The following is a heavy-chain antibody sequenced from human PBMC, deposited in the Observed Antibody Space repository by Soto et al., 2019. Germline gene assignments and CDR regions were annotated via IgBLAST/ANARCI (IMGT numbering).Heavy chain of an antibody. Sequence: GGSLRLSCAASGFTFSSYAMSWVRQAPGKGLEWVSAISGSGGSTYYADSVKGRFTISRDNSKNTLYLQMNSLRAEDTAVYYCAKGAVLLLIAAHVGFDPWGQGTLVTVSS. J-gene: IGHJ5*02. CDR3: AKGAVLLLIAAHVGFDP. V-gene: IGHV3-23*01. CDR2: ISGSGGST. D-gene: IGHD6-6*01. CDR1: GFTFSSYA.